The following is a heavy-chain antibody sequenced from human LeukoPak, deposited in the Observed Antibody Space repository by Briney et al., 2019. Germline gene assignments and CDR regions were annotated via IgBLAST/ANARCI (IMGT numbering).Heavy chain of an antibody. CDR2: IKSKTDGGTT. V-gene: IGHV3-15*01. J-gene: IGHJ4*02. CDR3: TTVQIPGSSGYYYLDYFDY. D-gene: IGHD3-22*01. Sequence: GASLRLSCAASGFTFSNAWMSWVRQAPGKGLELVGRIKSKTDGGTTDYAAPVKGRFTISRDDSKNTLYLQMNSLKTEDTAVYYCTTVQIPGSSGYYYLDYFDYWGQGTPVTVSS. CDR1: GFTFSNAW.